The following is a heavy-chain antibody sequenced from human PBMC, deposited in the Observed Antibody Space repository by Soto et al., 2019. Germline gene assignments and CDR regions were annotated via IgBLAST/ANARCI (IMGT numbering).Heavy chain of an antibody. J-gene: IGHJ6*03. CDR2: TYYRSKWYN. CDR1: GDSVSSNSAA. Sequence: PSQTLSLTCAISGDSVSSNSAAWNWIRQSPSRGLEWLGRTYYRSKWYNDYAVSVKSRITINPDTSKNQFSLQLNSVTPEDTAVYYCARGSKEENYSYYYYYYMDVWGKGTTVTVSS. D-gene: IGHD2-15*01. V-gene: IGHV6-1*01. CDR3: ARGSKEENYSYYYYYYMDV.